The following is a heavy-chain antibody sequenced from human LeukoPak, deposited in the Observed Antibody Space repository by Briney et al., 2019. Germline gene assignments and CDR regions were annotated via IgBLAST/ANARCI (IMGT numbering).Heavy chain of an antibody. CDR3: ASLTTVTRSFDY. Sequence: SETLSLTCTVSGGSISSYYWSWIRQPAGKGLEWIGRIYTSGSTNYNPSLKSRVTMSVDTSKNQFSLKLSSVTAADTAVYYCASLTTVTRSFDYWGQGTLVTVSS. V-gene: IGHV4-4*07. J-gene: IGHJ4*02. D-gene: IGHD4-17*01. CDR2: IYTSGST. CDR1: GGSISSYY.